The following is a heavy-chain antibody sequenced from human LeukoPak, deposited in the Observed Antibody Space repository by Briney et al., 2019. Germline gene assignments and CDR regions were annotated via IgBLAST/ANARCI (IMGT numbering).Heavy chain of an antibody. CDR3: ARQDVAVPAASIR. CDR1: GYSFTSYW. D-gene: IGHD2-2*01. Sequence: GESLKISCKGSGYSFTSYWISWVRQMPGKGLEWMGRIDPSDSYTNYSPSFQGHVTISADKSISAAYLQWSSLKASDTAMYYCARQDVAVPAASIRWGQGTLVTVSS. CDR2: IDPSDSYT. J-gene: IGHJ4*02. V-gene: IGHV5-10-1*01.